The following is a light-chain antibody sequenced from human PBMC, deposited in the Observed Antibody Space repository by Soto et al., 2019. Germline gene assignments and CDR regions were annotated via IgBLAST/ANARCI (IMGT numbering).Light chain of an antibody. V-gene: IGKV1-39*01. CDR1: QSIRNY. J-gene: IGKJ2*01. CDR3: QQSYSVPYT. Sequence: DIQMTQSPSSLSASVGDRVIITCRASQSIRNYFNWYQQKPGKAPKLLIYAAAYLQSGVPSRYSASGSGTDFTLTISNLQPEASATYYCQQSYSVPYTFGQGTKLEIK. CDR2: AAA.